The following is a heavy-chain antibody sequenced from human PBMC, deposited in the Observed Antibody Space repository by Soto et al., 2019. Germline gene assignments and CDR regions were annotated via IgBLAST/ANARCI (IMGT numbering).Heavy chain of an antibody. J-gene: IGHJ6*03. Sequence: GESLKISCKASGYTFTNYWIGWVRQVPGEGLEWMGFIFPGDSVTRYSPSFQGQVTISADKSVDTAYLQWSSLKASDTAMYYCARRGWTYYYMDVWAKGTTVTVSS. V-gene: IGHV5-51*01. D-gene: IGHD2-15*01. CDR1: GYTFTNYW. CDR3: ARRGWTYYYMDV. CDR2: IFPGDSVT.